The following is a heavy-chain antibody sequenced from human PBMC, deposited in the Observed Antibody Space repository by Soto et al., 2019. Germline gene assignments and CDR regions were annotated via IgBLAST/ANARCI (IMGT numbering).Heavy chain of an antibody. CDR3: ARGIRYCSRTSCYGGQVDH. V-gene: IGHV4-59*01. D-gene: IGHD2-2*01. J-gene: IGHJ4*02. Sequence: QVQLQESGPLLVKPSETLSLTCSVSGDSSSSYYWSWFRQPPGKGLEWIGYIYYSGSTNYNPSLKSRVTISVDTSKTQFSLRLSSVTAADTAVYYCARGIRYCSRTSCYGGQVDHWGQGTLVTVSS. CDR1: GDSSSSYY. CDR2: IYYSGST.